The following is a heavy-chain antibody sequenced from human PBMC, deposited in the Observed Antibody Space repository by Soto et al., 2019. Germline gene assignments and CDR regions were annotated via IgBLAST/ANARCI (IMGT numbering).Heavy chain of an antibody. D-gene: IGHD5-18*01. Sequence: PGGSLRLSCAASGFTFSSHWMSWVRQAPGKGLEWVSVIYSGGSTYYADSVKGRFTISRDNSKNTLYLQMNSLRAEDTAVYYCARHGYNYGGGYFDYWGQGTLVTVSS. CDR1: GFTFSSHW. CDR2: IYSGGST. CDR3: ARHGYNYGGGYFDY. V-gene: IGHV3-66*04. J-gene: IGHJ4*02.